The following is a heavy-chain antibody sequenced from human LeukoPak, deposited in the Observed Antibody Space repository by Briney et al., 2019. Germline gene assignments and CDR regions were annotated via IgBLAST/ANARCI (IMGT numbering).Heavy chain of an antibody. CDR3: ARVHPSVSLGWFDP. CDR2: IYYSGTT. Sequence: SETLSLTCTVSGGSINSYYWNWIRRPPGGGLEWIGYIYYSGTTNYNPSLKSRVSISVDTSKNQFSLKLSSVTAADTAVYYCARVHPSVSLGWFDPWGQGTLVTVSS. J-gene: IGHJ5*02. CDR1: GGSINSYY. V-gene: IGHV4-59*01. D-gene: IGHD3-16*02.